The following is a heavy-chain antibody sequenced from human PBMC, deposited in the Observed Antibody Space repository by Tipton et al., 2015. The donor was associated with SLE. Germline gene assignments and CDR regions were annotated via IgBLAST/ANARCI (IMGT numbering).Heavy chain of an antibody. D-gene: IGHD2-2*01. CDR2: IYHSGST. Sequence: TXSLTCTVSGGSISSSNWWSWVRQPPGKGLEWIGEIYHSGSTNYNPSLESRVTISVNTSKNQFSLKVRSVTAADTAVYYCARPAVDYWGQGTLVTVSS. V-gene: IGHV4-4*02. CDR1: GGSISSSNW. J-gene: IGHJ4*02. CDR3: ARPAVDY.